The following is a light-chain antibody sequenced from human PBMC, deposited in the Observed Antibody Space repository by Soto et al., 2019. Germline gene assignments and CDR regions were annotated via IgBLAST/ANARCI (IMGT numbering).Light chain of an antibody. CDR3: SSYAGSRNV. J-gene: IGLJ1*01. CDR1: SSDVGGYNY. V-gene: IGLV2-8*01. Sequence: QSALTQPPSASGSPGQSVAISCTGTSSDVGGYNYVSWYQQHPGKAPKLMIYEVNKRPSGVPDRFSGSKSGNTASLTVSGLQAEDEADYYCSSYAGSRNVFGTGTNVTAL. CDR2: EVN.